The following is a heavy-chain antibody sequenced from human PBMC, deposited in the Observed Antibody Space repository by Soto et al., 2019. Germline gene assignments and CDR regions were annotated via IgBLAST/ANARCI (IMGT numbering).Heavy chain of an antibody. CDR3: ARERAAAGRGSQEAFDI. Sequence: ASVKVSCKASGYTFTGYYMHWVRQAPGQGLEWMGWINPNRGGTNYAQKFQGWVTMTRDTSISTAYMELSRLRSDGTAVYYCARERAAAGRGSQEAFDIWGQGTMVTVSS. D-gene: IGHD6-13*01. CDR1: GYTFTGYY. J-gene: IGHJ3*02. V-gene: IGHV1-2*04. CDR2: INPNRGGT.